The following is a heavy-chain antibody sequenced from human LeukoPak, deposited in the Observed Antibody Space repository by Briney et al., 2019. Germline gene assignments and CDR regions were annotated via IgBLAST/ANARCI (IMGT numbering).Heavy chain of an antibody. CDR3: ARDRWNCSGGSCYLGLNDY. Sequence: SVKVSCKASGGTFSSYAISWARQAPGQGLEWMGGIIPIFGTANYAQKFQGRVTITTDESTSTAYMELSSLRSEDTAVYYCARDRWNCSGGSCYLGLNDYWGQGTLVTVSS. V-gene: IGHV1-69*05. D-gene: IGHD2-15*01. J-gene: IGHJ4*02. CDR1: GGTFSSYA. CDR2: IIPIFGTA.